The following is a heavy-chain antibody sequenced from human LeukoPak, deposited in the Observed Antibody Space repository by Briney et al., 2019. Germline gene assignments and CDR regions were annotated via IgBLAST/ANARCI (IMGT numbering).Heavy chain of an antibody. CDR2: IYHSGST. V-gene: IGHV4-38-2*02. CDR3: ARNDYGGSNAFDI. D-gene: IGHD4-23*01. J-gene: IGHJ3*02. CDR1: GYSISSGYY. Sequence: SETLSLTCTVSGYSISSGYYWGWIRQPPGKGLEWIGSIYHSGSTYYNPSLKSRVTISVDTSKNQFSLKLSSVTAADTAVYYCARNDYGGSNAFDIWGQGTMVTV.